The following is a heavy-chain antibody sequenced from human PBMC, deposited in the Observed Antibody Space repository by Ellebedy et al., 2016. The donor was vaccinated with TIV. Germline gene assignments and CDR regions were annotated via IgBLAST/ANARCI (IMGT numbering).Heavy chain of an antibody. CDR1: GFTFSTFA. CDR3: ARDPDSASKIDC. Sequence: GGSLRLSXAASGFTFSTFAMHWVRQAPGKGLEWVAFIWSDGSNKHYPDSVKGRFTISRDNAKNSLYLQMNSLRAEDTAVYYCARDPDSASKIDCWGQGTLVTVSS. V-gene: IGHV3-33*01. J-gene: IGHJ4*02. D-gene: IGHD1-14*01. CDR2: IWSDGSNK.